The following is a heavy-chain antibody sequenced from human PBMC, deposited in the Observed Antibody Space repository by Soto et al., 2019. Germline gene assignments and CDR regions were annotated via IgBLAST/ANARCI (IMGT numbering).Heavy chain of an antibody. CDR3: AGVGDDVVVPAASMDV. Sequence: QVQLQESGPGLVKPSQTLSLTCTVSGGSISSGDYYWSWIRQPPGKGLEWIGYIYDSGSTYYNPSLKSRVTISVDTSKNQFALRLSSVTAADTAVYYCAGVGDDVVVPAASMDVWGQGTTVTVSS. V-gene: IGHV4-30-4*01. CDR1: GGSISSGDYY. J-gene: IGHJ6*02. CDR2: IYDSGST. D-gene: IGHD2-2*01.